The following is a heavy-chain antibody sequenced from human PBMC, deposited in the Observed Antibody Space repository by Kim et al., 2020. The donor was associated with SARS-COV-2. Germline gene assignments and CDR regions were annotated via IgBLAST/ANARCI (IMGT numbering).Heavy chain of an antibody. CDR1: GFTFSSYG. D-gene: IGHD2-2*01. CDR3: AKSRVTRSASSDY. J-gene: IGHJ4*02. Sequence: GGSLRLSCEVSGFTFSSYGMHWVRHAPGKGLEWVAVISNDGSNKDYADSLKGRFTISRDNSKNTLYLQMNSLSTEDTGVYYCAKSRVTRSASSDYWGQGTLVTVSS. V-gene: IGHV3-30*18. CDR2: ISNDGSNK.